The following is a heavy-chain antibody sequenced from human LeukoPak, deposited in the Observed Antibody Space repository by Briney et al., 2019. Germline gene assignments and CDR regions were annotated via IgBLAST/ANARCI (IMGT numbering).Heavy chain of an antibody. CDR1: GGSISSYY. CDR2: IYYSGST. D-gene: IGHD6-19*01. J-gene: IGHJ4*02. V-gene: IGHV4-59*01. Sequence: SETLSLTCTVSGGSISSYYWSWIRQPPGKGLEWIGYIYYSGSTTYNPSLKSRVTISVDMSKNQFSLKLSSVTAADTGVYYCARQSITVAGISFDYWGQGTLVTVSS. CDR3: ARQSITVAGISFDY.